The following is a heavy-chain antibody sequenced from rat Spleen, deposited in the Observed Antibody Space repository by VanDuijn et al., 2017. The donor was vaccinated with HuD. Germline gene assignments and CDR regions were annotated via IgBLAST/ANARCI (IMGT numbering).Heavy chain of an antibody. J-gene: IGHJ2*01. Sequence: EVQLVESGGGLIQPGRSLKLSCAASGFIFSNFDMAWVRQAPTKGLEWVASISYDGGSTYYRDSVKGRFTISRDNAKSSLYLQMDSLRSEDTATYYCTTTDYWGQGVMVTVSS. V-gene: IGHV5-20*01. CDR1: GFIFSNFD. CDR3: TTTDY. CDR2: ISYDGGST.